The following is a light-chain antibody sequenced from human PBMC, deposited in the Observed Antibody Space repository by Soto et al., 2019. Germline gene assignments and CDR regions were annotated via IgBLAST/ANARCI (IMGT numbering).Light chain of an antibody. V-gene: IGKV3-20*01. CDR1: QSVSNNY. CDR3: QQYGSSGT. Sequence: EIVLTQSPGTLSLSPGERATLSCRASQSVSNNYLAWYQQKPGQAPRLLIYGESNRATGIPDRFSGSGSGTDFTLTISRLEPEDFAVYYCQQYGSSGTFGQGTKGEIK. CDR2: GES. J-gene: IGKJ1*01.